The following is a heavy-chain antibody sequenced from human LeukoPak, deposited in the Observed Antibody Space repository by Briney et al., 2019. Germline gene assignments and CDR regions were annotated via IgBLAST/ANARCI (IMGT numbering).Heavy chain of an antibody. CDR1: GYTFTSYD. D-gene: IGHD6-19*01. J-gene: IGHJ4*02. CDR2: MNPNSGNT. Sequence: ASVKVSCKASGYTFTSYDIKWVRQATGQGLEWMGWMNPNSGNTGYAQKFQGRVTMTRNTSISTAYMELSSLRSEDTAVYYCARESIAVAGDPFDYWGQGTLVTVSS. CDR3: ARESIAVAGDPFDY. V-gene: IGHV1-8*01.